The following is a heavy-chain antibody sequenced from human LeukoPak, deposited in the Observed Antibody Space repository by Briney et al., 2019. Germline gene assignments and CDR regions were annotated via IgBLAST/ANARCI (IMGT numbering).Heavy chain of an antibody. CDR3: ARDYYGSGSPDY. D-gene: IGHD3-10*01. CDR1: GYTFTSYY. Sequence: ASVKVSCKASGYTFTSYYMHWVRQAPGQGLEWMGIINPSGGSTSYAQKFQGRVTMTRDTSISTAYMELSRLRSDDTAVYYCARDYYGSGSPDYWGQGTLVTVSS. J-gene: IGHJ4*02. CDR2: INPSGGST. V-gene: IGHV1-46*01.